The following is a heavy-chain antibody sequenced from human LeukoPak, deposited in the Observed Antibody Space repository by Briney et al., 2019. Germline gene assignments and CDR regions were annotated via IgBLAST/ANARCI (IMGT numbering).Heavy chain of an antibody. D-gene: IGHD6-19*01. V-gene: IGHV1-2*02. CDR1: GYTFTGYY. Sequence: ASVKVSCKASGYTFTGYYMHWVRQAPGQGLEWMGWINPNSGGTNCAQKFQGRVTMTRDTSISTAYMELSRLRSDDTAVYYCARDRSSTGQWLIREGYFDYWGQGTLVTVSS. CDR2: INPNSGGT. J-gene: IGHJ4*02. CDR3: ARDRSSTGQWLIREGYFDY.